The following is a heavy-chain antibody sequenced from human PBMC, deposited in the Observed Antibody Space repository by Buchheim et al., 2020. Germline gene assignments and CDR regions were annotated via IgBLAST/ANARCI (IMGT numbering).Heavy chain of an antibody. CDR3: AKGSRGYTNYYFDY. D-gene: IGHD4-11*01. CDR1: GFSFSGYA. J-gene: IGHJ4*02. Sequence: EVQLVDSGGGLVQPGESLRLSCAASGFSFSGYAMSWVCQAPGKGLEWVSSISGSGATTFNADSVKGRFTISRDNSKNMLYLQMNSLRAEDTAVYFCAKGSRGYTNYYFDYWGQGTL. CDR2: ISGSGATT. V-gene: IGHV3-23*04.